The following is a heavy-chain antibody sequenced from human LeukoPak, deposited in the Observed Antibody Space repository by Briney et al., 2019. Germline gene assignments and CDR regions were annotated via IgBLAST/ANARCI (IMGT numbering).Heavy chain of an antibody. Sequence: GGSLRLSCAASGFTFSNYAVHWGRQAPGKGLEWVAVVSYDGNNRNYGDSVRGRFTISRDNSNNTLYLQMNSLRADDTAAYYCARAPHTIRGLVVFDYWGQGTLVTVSS. V-gene: IGHV3-30*04. CDR1: GFTFSNYA. J-gene: IGHJ4*02. D-gene: IGHD3-10*01. CDR2: VSYDGNNR. CDR3: ARAPHTIRGLVVFDY.